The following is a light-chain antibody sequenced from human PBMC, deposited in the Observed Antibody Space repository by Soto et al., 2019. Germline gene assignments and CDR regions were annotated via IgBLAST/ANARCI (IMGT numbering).Light chain of an antibody. CDR2: DAS. V-gene: IGKV1-5*01. CDR3: QQYGSFSPIT. Sequence: DVQMTQSPSTLSASVGDRVTITCRASQTISTWLAWYQHKPGKAPNLLIYDASTLMSGVPSRFSGSGSGTEFTLTISSLQPGDFATYYCQQYGSFSPITFGGGTKVAIK. J-gene: IGKJ4*01. CDR1: QTISTW.